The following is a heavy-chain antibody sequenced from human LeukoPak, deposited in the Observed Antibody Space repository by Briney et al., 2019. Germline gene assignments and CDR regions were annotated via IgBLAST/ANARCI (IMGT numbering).Heavy chain of an antibody. D-gene: IGHD3-22*01. J-gene: IGHJ4*02. CDR3: AGTALHGIDSSGYPRGYFDY. CDR2: ISGSGGST. CDR1: GFTFSSYA. V-gene: IGHV3-23*01. Sequence: GGSLRLSCAASGFTFSSYAMSWVRQAPGKGLEWVSAISGSGGSTYYADSVKGRFTISRHNSKNTLYLQMNSLRAEDTAVYYCAGTALHGIDSSGYPRGYFDYWGQGTLVTVSS.